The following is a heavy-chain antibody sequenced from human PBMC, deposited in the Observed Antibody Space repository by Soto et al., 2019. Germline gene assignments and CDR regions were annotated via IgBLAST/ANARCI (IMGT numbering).Heavy chain of an antibody. D-gene: IGHD3-10*01. V-gene: IGHV1-69*13. Sequence: SVKVSCKASGGTFSNYAISWVRQAPGQGLEWVGGIIPMFGTSNYAQNFQGRVSITADESTSTAYMELSSLRSEDTAVYYCARGVRTGFYGMDVWGQGTKVTVSS. J-gene: IGHJ6*02. CDR3: ARGVRTGFYGMDV. CDR2: IIPMFGTS. CDR1: GGTFSNYA.